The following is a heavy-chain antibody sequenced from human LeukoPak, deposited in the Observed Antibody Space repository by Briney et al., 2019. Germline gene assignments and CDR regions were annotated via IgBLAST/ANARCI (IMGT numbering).Heavy chain of an antibody. CDR1: GGSISSGDYY. J-gene: IGHJ5*02. CDR2: IYYSGST. D-gene: IGHD5-12*01. V-gene: IGHV4-30-4*01. Sequence: SETLSLTCTVSGGSISSGDYYWRWIRQPPGKGLEWIGYIYYSGSTYYNPSRKSRVTKSVDTSKNQFSLKLSSVTAADTALYYCARRVAPIYEKLSWFDPWGQGTLVTVSS. CDR3: ARRVAPIYEKLSWFDP.